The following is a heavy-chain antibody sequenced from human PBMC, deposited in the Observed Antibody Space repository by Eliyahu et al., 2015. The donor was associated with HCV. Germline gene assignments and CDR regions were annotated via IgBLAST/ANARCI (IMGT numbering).Heavy chain of an antibody. V-gene: IGHV4-38-2*01. J-gene: IGHJ4*02. CDR2: IHHSGTT. CDR3: ARATVGASGFDS. Sequence: QVQLQESGPGLVKPSETLSLTCVVSGYFINXGXYXAWIRQPPGKGPEWIGSIHHSGTTHYNPSLKSRVTLSVDASTNEFSLKQTSLTAADTAVYYCARATVGASGFDSWGQGILVTVSS. D-gene: IGHD1-26*01. CDR1: GYFINXGXY.